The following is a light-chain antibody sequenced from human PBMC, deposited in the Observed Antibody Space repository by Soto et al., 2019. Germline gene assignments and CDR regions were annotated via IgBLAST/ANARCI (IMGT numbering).Light chain of an antibody. J-gene: IGKJ1*01. CDR2: AAS. V-gene: IGKV3-15*01. CDR3: HQYNNWPWT. CDR1: QRVSSH. Sequence: ETVMTQSPVTLSVSPGDTATLSCRASQRVSSHLAWYQQKPGQAPRPLIYAASTRGTGIPVRFSGSGSETEFTLPIRSLQSEDFALYYCHQYNNWPWTFGQGTKVEIK.